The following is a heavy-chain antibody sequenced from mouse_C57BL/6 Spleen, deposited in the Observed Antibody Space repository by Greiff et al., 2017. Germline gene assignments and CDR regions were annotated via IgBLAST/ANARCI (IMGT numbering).Heavy chain of an antibody. CDR1: GFTFSSYA. CDR3: AREGHPDYFDY. CDR2: ISDGGSYT. J-gene: IGHJ2*01. Sequence: EVQGVESGGGLVKPGGSLKLSCAASGFTFSSYAMSWVRQTPEKRLEWVATISDGGSYTYYPDNVKGRFTISRDNAKNNLYLQMSHLKSEDTAMYYCAREGHPDYFDYWGQGTTLTVSS. V-gene: IGHV5-4*01. D-gene: IGHD3-3*01.